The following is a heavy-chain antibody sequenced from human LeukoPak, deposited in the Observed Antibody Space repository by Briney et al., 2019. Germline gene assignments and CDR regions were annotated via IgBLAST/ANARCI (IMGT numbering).Heavy chain of an antibody. CDR1: GYTFTAYQ. V-gene: IGHV1-2*02. D-gene: IGHD3-22*01. Sequence: ASVKVSCKSSGYTFTAYQMHWVRQAPGRGLEWVGWINPNSGGSNYAQRFQGRVTVTRDTSINTAYMELSRLRPDDTAVYYCARVKLITGFDYWGQGTLVTVSS. J-gene: IGHJ4*02. CDR2: INPNSGGS. CDR3: ARVKLITGFDY.